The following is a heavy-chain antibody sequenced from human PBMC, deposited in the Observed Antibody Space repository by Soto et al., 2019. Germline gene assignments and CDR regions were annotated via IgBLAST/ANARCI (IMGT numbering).Heavy chain of an antibody. J-gene: IGHJ4*02. CDR3: ARGSSWPDY. D-gene: IGHD6-13*01. CDR2: ISSSSSFI. V-gene: IGHV3-21*01. CDR1: GFTFSSYT. Sequence: EVQLVESGGGLVKPGGSLRLSCADSGFTFSSYTMNWVRQAPGKGLEWVSSISSSSSFIYYADSVKGRFTISRDNAKNSLYLQMNSLRAEDTDVYYCARGSSWPDYWGQGTLVTVSS.